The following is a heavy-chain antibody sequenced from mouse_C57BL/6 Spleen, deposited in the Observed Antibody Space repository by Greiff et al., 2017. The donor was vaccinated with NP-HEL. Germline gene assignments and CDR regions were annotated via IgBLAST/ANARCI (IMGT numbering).Heavy chain of an antibody. J-gene: IGHJ4*01. D-gene: IGHD2-1*01. CDR2: ISSGSSTI. V-gene: IGHV5-17*01. Sequence: VKLVESGGGLVKPGGSLKLSCAASGFTFSDYGMHWVRQAPEKGLEWVAYISSGSSTIYYADTVKGRFTISRDNAKNTLFLQMTSLRSEDTAMYYCARPYGKRGYAMDDWGQGTSVTVSS. CDR3: ARPYGKRGYAMDD. CDR1: GFTFSDYG.